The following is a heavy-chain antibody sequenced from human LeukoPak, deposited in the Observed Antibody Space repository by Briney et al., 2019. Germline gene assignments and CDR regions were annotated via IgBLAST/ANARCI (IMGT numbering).Heavy chain of an antibody. V-gene: IGHV4-38-2*02. CDR2: IYHSGST. CDR1: GYSISSGYY. Sequence: SETLSLTCAVSGYSISSGYYWGWIRQPPGKGLEWIGSIYHSGSTYYNPSLKSRVTISVDTSKNQFSLKLSSVTAADTAVYYCAGDYGDYEWYYYYYGMDVWGKGTTVTVSS. J-gene: IGHJ6*04. D-gene: IGHD4-17*01. CDR3: AGDYGDYEWYYYYYGMDV.